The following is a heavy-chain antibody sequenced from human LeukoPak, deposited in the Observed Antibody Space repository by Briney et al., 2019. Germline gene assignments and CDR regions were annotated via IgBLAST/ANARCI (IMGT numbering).Heavy chain of an antibody. CDR3: ARLSSYDSSGYLNY. Sequence: GESLKISCKGSGYSFSSYWIGGVRQVPGKGLEWMGITYPGDSDTRSSPSFQGQVTISADKSISPAYLQWSSLKASDTAMYYCARLSSYDSSGYLNYGGQGTLVTVSS. CDR1: GYSFSSYW. J-gene: IGHJ4*02. CDR2: TYPGDSDT. D-gene: IGHD3-22*01. V-gene: IGHV5-51*01.